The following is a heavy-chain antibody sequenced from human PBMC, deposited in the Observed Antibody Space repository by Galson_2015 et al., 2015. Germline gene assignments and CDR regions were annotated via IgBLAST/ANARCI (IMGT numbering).Heavy chain of an antibody. CDR3: ASGSSLSDFGY. CDR1: GLTFSDYD. Sequence: LRLSCAASGLTFSDYDMSWIRQAPGKGLECVSFISGGGSTVYYADSVKGRFTISRDNSKNSLYLQMNSLRGDDTAVYYCASGSSLSDFGYWGQGARVSVSS. CDR2: ISGGGSTV. J-gene: IGHJ4*02. D-gene: IGHD2/OR15-2a*01. V-gene: IGHV3-11*01.